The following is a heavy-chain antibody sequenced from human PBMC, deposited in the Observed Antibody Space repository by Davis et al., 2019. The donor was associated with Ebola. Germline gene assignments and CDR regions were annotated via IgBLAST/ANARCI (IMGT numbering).Heavy chain of an antibody. CDR3: ASPTINDFWSGYYVYGMDV. V-gene: IGHV1-18*01. J-gene: IGHJ6*02. Sequence: AASVKVSCKASGYTFTSYGITWVRQAPGQGLEWMGWISGYNGNTNYAQKFQGRVTMTRDTSTSTVYMELSSLRSEDTAVYYCASPTINDFWSGYYVYGMDVWGQGTTVTVSS. D-gene: IGHD3-3*01. CDR1: GYTFTSYG. CDR2: ISGYNGNT.